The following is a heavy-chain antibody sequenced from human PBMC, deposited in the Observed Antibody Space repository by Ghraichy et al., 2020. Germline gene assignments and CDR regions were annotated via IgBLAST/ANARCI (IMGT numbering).Heavy chain of an antibody. Sequence: SETLSLTCTVNGGSISSYYWSWIRQPPGKGLEWIGEINHSGSTNYNPSLKSRVTISVDTSKNQFSLKLSSVTAADTAVYYCAMEGYCRSSSCLYYYGYMDVWGKGTTVTVSS. CDR3: AMEGYCRSSSCLYYYGYMDV. J-gene: IGHJ6*03. CDR1: GGSISSYY. V-gene: IGHV4-34*01. CDR2: INHSGST. D-gene: IGHD2-2*01.